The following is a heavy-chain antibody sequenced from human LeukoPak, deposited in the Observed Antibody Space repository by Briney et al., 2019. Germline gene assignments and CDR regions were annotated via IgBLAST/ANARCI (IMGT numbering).Heavy chain of an antibody. Sequence: PGRSLRLSCAASGFTFSSYGMHWVRQAPGKGLEWVAVISYDGSNKYYADSVKGRFTISRDNSKNTLYLQMNSLRAEDTAVYYCAEATTEADNWFDPWGQGTLVTVSS. V-gene: IGHV3-30*18. D-gene: IGHD1-1*01. CDR2: ISYDGSNK. J-gene: IGHJ5*02. CDR1: GFTFSSYG. CDR3: AEATTEADNWFDP.